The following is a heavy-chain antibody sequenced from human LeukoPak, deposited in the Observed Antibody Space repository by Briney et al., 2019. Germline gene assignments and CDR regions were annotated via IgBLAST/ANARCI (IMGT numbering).Heavy chain of an antibody. CDR1: GFTVNSND. D-gene: IGHD1-26*01. CDR3: AKEEARWEWFDP. J-gene: IGHJ5*02. CDR2: IDSGGRT. V-gene: IGHV3-66*01. Sequence: PWGSLRLSCAASGFTVNSNDMSWVRQAPGKGLEWVSVIDSGGRTFYADSVKGRFTISRDNSKNTLDLQMNSLRVEDTAVYYCAKEEARWEWFDPWGQGTLVTVSS.